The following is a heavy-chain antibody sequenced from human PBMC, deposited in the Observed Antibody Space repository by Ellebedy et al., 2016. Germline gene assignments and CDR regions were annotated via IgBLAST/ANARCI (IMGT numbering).Heavy chain of an antibody. V-gene: IGHV3-23*01. Sequence: GGSLRLXXEASGFTFSSYAMSWVRQAPGKGLEWVAGINEGGGSTVYADSVKGRFTISRDNSKNTLYLQMDSLTVEDTAIYYCAKDSKSGSGNWQWGPFDYWGQGTLVTISS. D-gene: IGHD3-10*01. CDR3: AKDSKSGSGNWQWGPFDY. CDR1: GFTFSSYA. J-gene: IGHJ4*02. CDR2: INEGGGST.